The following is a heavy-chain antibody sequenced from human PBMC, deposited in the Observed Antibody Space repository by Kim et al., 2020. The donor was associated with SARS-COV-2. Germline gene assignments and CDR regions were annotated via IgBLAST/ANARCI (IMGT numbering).Heavy chain of an antibody. Sequence: STYYNPSLNSRVTISVDTSKNQFSLKLSSVTAADTAVYYCARRGRYGLDYWGQGTLVTVSS. V-gene: IGHV4-39*01. D-gene: IGHD1-20*01. CDR2: ST. CDR3: ARRGRYGLDY. J-gene: IGHJ4*02.